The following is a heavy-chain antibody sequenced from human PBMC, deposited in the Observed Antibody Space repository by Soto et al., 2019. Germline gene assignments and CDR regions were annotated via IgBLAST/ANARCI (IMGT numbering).Heavy chain of an antibody. CDR1: GGTFSSYA. CDR3: ARGTYYYDSSGYYSCDY. J-gene: IGHJ4*02. Sequence: QVQLVQSGAEVKKPGSSVKVSCKASGGTFSSYAISWVRQAPGQGLEWMGGIIPIFGTANYAQKFQGRVTITADESTSTAYMELSSLRSEYTAVYYCARGTYYYDSSGYYSCDYWGQGTLVTVSS. V-gene: IGHV1-69*12. CDR2: IIPIFGTA. D-gene: IGHD3-22*01.